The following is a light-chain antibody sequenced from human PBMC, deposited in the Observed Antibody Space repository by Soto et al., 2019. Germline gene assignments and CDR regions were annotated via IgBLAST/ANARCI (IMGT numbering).Light chain of an antibody. J-gene: IGLJ2*01. V-gene: IGLV2-18*02. CDR3: SSHTSSSPL. CDR2: EVS. Sequence: QAVVTQPPSVSGSPGQSVTISCTGTSSDVGSYNRVSWYQQPPGTAPKLMIYEVSNRPSGVPDRFSGSKSGNTASLTISGLQAEDEADYYCSSHTSSSPLFGGGTKLTVL. CDR1: SSDVGSYNR.